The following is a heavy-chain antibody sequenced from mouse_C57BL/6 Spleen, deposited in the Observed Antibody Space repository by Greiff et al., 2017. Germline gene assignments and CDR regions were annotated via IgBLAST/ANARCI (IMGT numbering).Heavy chain of an antibody. J-gene: IGHJ1*03. CDR1: GYAFSSYW. V-gene: IGHV1-80*01. Sequence: QVQLQQSGAELVKPGASVKISCKASGYAFSSYWMNWVKQRPGKGLEWIGQIYPGDGDTNYNGKFKGKATLTADKSSSTAYMQLSSLTSEDSAVYFCARRGLGGSIYWYFDVWGTGTTVTVSS. D-gene: IGHD1-1*01. CDR2: IYPGDGDT. CDR3: ARRGLGGSIYWYFDV.